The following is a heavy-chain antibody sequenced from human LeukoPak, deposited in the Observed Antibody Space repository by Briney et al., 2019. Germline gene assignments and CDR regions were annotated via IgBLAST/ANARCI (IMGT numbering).Heavy chain of an antibody. V-gene: IGHV4-59*01. CDR2: IYYSGST. J-gene: IGHJ3*02. Sequence: SETLSLTCTVSGGSISSYFWSWIRQPPGKGLEWIGYIYYSGSTNYNPSLKSRVTISVDTSKNQFSLKLSSVTAAYTAVYYCARENDAFDIWGQGTMVTVSS. CDR3: ARENDAFDI. CDR1: GGSISSYF.